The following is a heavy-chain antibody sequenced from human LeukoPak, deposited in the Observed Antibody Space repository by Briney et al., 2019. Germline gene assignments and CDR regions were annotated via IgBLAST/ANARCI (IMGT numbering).Heavy chain of an antibody. D-gene: IGHD6-19*01. J-gene: IGHJ3*02. CDR3: AREGSSSGWRPFDI. CDR1: DGSISSYY. V-gene: IGHV4-4*07. Sequence: SETLSLTCSVSDGSISSYYWSWIRQPAGKGLEWIGRIKNSGNTNYNPSLESRVTLSLDTSKNQFSLNLSSMTAADTAVYYCAREGSSSGWRPFDIWGQGTVVTVSS. CDR2: IKNSGNT.